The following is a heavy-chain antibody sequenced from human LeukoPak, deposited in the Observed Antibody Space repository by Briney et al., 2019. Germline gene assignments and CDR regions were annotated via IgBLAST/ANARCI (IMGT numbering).Heavy chain of an antibody. J-gene: IGHJ4*02. CDR2: IWYDGSIK. V-gene: IGHV3-33*01. D-gene: IGHD1-26*01. CDR3: AGGVYSAEIVGDY. Sequence: GGSLTLSCAASGFTFNTCGMHWVRQAPGKGLEGVAVIWYDGSIKFYGDSVKGRFTISRDNSKNTLFLQMNSLRAEDTAVYYCAGGVYSAEIVGDYWGQGTLVTISS. CDR1: GFTFNTCG.